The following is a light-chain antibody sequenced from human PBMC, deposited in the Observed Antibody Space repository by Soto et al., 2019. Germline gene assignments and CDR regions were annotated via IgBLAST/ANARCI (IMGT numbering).Light chain of an antibody. CDR2: GAF. V-gene: IGKV3-20*01. Sequence: ERVLTQSPGTLYLSPGQRNTLSCRASQSVSSSYLAWYQQKHGQAPRLLIYGAFSRAAGIPDRFSGSGSGTDFTLSISRLEPEDFAVYYCQQCGSSPLTFGGGTKVELK. CDR1: QSVSSSY. CDR3: QQCGSSPLT. J-gene: IGKJ4*01.